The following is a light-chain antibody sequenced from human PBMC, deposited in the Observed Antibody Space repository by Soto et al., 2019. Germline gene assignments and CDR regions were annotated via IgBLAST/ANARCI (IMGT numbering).Light chain of an antibody. V-gene: IGKV3-20*01. CDR3: QQYGSSSWT. Sequence: DIVLTQSPGTLSLSPGDRATLSCRASQSVSSIYLAWYQHKPGQAPRLLIYGASSRATGIPDRFSGSGSGTDFTLTISRLEPEDFAVYYCQQYGSSSWTFGRGTTVEIK. J-gene: IGKJ1*01. CDR1: QSVSSIY. CDR2: GAS.